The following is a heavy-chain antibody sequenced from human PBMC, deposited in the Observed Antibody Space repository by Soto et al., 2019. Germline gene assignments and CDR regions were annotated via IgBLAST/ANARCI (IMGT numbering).Heavy chain of an antibody. Sequence: LRLSCAASGFTCTSFGIHWVRQPPGKGLEWVAVVSYDGIDENYADSVKGRFSISRDNSKNTVYLQMNSLRGEDTAVYYCAKDLREMATNVTAYWGQGTLLTVSS. CDR3: AKDLREMATNVTAY. J-gene: IGHJ4*02. D-gene: IGHD2-21*02. CDR1: GFTCTSFG. V-gene: IGHV3-30*18. CDR2: VSYDGIDE.